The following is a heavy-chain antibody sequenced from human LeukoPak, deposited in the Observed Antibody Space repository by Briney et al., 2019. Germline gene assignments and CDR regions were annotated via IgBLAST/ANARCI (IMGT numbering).Heavy chain of an antibody. D-gene: IGHD5-12*01. CDR1: GDSVSNNA. CDR2: TYYDSKWYN. Sequence: SQTLSLTCVISGDSVSNNAWNWVRQTPSGGLECLGRTYYDSKWYNHYAESVKSRISINPDTSKNQFSLQLNSVTPEDTAVYYCARGLATDCFNIWSQGTMVTVPS. V-gene: IGHV6-1*01. CDR3: ARGLATDCFNI. J-gene: IGHJ3*02.